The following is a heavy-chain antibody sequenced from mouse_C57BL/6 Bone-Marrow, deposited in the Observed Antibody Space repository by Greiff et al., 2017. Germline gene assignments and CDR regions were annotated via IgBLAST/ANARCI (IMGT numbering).Heavy chain of an antibody. V-gene: IGHV1-55*01. CDR2: IYPGSGST. D-gene: IGHD1-1*01. J-gene: IGHJ1*03. CDR1: GYTFTSYW. Sequence: QVQLQQPGAELVKPGASVKMSCKASGYTFTSYWITWVKQRPGQGLEWIGDIYPGSGSTNYNEKFKSKDTLTVDTSSSTAYMQLSSLTSEDSAVYYCARSPYYCGSSWYFDVWGTGTTVTVSS. CDR3: ARSPYYCGSSWYFDV.